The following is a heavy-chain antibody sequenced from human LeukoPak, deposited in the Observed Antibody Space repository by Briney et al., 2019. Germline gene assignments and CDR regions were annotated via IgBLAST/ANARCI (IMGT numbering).Heavy chain of an antibody. CDR3: ARENDYALDY. CDR1: GFTFSSYG. CDR2: IRYVGSDK. Sequence: AGGSLRLPCAASGFTFSSYGMHWVRQAPGKGLGWVAVIRYVGSDKYYADSVKGRFTISRDNSQNTMYLQMNSLRAEDTAVYYCARENDYALDYWGQGTLVTVSS. V-gene: IGHV3-30*12. D-gene: IGHD4-17*01. J-gene: IGHJ4*02.